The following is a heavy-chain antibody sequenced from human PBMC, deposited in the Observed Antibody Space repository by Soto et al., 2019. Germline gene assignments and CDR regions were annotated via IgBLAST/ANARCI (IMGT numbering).Heavy chain of an antibody. Sequence: ASETLSLTSTVSGGSISSYYWSWIRQPPGKGLEWIGYIYYSGSTNYNPSFKSRVTISVDTSKNQFSLKLSSVTAADTAVYYCARYMYSSFDYWGQGTLVTVSS. CDR3: ARYMYSSFDY. V-gene: IGHV4-59*01. CDR1: GGSISSYY. J-gene: IGHJ4*02. D-gene: IGHD6-13*01. CDR2: IYYSGST.